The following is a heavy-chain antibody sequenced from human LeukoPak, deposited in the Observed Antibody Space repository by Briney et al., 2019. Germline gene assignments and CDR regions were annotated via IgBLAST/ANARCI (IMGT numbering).Heavy chain of an antibody. Sequence: GGSLRLSCAASGFTFSSYGMTWVRQAPGRGLEWVSTISGGGTTYYAESVKGRFTISRDNSKNTVYLQMNTLRAEDTAVYYCARELRRYNWFDPWGQGTLVTVSS. CDR3: ARELRRYNWFDP. D-gene: IGHD5-12*01. CDR1: GFTFSSYG. V-gene: IGHV3-23*01. J-gene: IGHJ5*02. CDR2: ISGGGTT.